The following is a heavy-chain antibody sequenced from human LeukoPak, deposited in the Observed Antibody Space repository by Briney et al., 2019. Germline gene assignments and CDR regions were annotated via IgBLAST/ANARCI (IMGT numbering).Heavy chain of an antibody. CDR1: GFTVSSNY. D-gene: IGHD3-3*01. Sequence: GGSLRLSCAASGFTVSSNYMSWVRQAPGKGLEWVSVIYSGGSTYYADSVKGRFTISRDNSKNTLYLQMNSLRAEDTAVYYCAKGAIFGVVIGAFDIWGQGTMVTVSS. CDR2: IYSGGST. CDR3: AKGAIFGVVIGAFDI. V-gene: IGHV3-66*01. J-gene: IGHJ3*02.